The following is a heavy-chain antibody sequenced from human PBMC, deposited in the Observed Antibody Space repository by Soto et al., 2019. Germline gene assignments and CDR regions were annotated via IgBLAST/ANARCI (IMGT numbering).Heavy chain of an antibody. D-gene: IGHD6-19*01. Sequence: GGSLRLSCVASGFTFGSYAMSWVRRAPGKGLEWVSTINDSGDLRYDAESVRGRFTISRDNSKNTLYLEVNDLRAEDTARYHCAKAFGDWYPFDYWGQGTLVTVSS. CDR3: AKAFGDWYPFDY. J-gene: IGHJ4*02. CDR1: GFTFGSYA. CDR2: INDSGDLR. V-gene: IGHV3-23*01.